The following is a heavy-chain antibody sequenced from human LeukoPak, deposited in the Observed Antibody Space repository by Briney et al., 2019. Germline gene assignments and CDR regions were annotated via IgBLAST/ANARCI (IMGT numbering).Heavy chain of an antibody. J-gene: IGHJ1*01. V-gene: IGHV1-18*01. CDR1: GYTFTSYG. Sequence: ASVKVSCKASGYTFTSYGISWVRQAPGQGLEWMGWISAYNGNTNYAQKFQGRVTMTEDTSTDTAYMELSSLRSEDTAVYYCATGYYLDVEYFQHWGQGTLVTVSS. CDR2: ISAYNGNT. CDR3: ATGYYLDVEYFQH. D-gene: IGHD3-22*01.